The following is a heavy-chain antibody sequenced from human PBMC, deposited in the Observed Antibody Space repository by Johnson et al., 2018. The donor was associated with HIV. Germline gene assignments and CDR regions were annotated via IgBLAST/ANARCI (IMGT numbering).Heavy chain of an antibody. CDR3: AREDSAFDI. Sequence: VQLVESGGGVVQPGGSLRLSCAASGFTFSSNYMNWVRQAPGKGLEWVSVIYSAGSTNYADSVKGRFTISRDNSNNTLYLLMNSLRAEDTAVYYCAREDSAFDIWGQGTMVTVSS. CDR2: IYSAGST. CDR1: GFTFSSNY. V-gene: IGHV3-66*01. J-gene: IGHJ3*02.